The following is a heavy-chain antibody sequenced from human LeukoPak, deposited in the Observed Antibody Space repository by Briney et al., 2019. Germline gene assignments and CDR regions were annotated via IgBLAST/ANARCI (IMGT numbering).Heavy chain of an antibody. J-gene: IGHJ4*02. CDR1: GGSTSSGGYY. D-gene: IGHD3-10*01. CDR2: IYYSGLT. V-gene: IGHV4-31*03. Sequence: SETLSLTCTVSGGSTSSGGYYWSWIRQHPGKGLEWIGYIYYSGLTYYNPSLGSRVTVSLDTSRNQFSLKLTSVTAADTAVYYCARERMYFGSGSYPDSWGQGTLVTVSS. CDR3: ARERMYFGSGSYPDS.